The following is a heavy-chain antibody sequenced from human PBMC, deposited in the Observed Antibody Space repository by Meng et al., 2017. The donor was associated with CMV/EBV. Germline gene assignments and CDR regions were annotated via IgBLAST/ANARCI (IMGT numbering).Heavy chain of an antibody. CDR2: IRYDGSNK. Sequence: GGSLRLSCAASGFTFSSYGMHWVRQAPGKGLEWVAFIRYDGSNKYYADSAKGRFTISRDNSKNTLYLQMNSLRAEDTAVYYGAKDSSSTSPFYYYYYGMDVWGQGTTVTVSS. V-gene: IGHV3-30*02. D-gene: IGHD3-16*02. CDR3: AKDSSSTSPFYYYYYGMDV. J-gene: IGHJ6*02. CDR1: GFTFSSYG.